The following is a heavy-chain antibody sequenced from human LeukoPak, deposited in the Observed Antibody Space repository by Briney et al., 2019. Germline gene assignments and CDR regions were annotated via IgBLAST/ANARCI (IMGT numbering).Heavy chain of an antibody. D-gene: IGHD2-15*01. CDR2: IKYDGSEK. CDR3: ARVMVVNTFDY. J-gene: IGHJ4*02. Sequence: GGSLRLSCATSGFTFSNYWMNWVRQAPGKGLEGVASIKYDGSEKYYVDSVKGRFTISRDNAKNSLSLQMSSLRAEDTAVYYCARVMVVNTFDYWGQGTLVTVSS. V-gene: IGHV3-7*01. CDR1: GFTFSNYW.